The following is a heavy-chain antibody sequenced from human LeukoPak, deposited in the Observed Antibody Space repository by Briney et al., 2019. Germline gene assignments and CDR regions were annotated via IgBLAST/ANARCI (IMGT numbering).Heavy chain of an antibody. CDR2: INWNGGGT. J-gene: IGHJ6*02. CDR1: GFTFEDYG. D-gene: IGHD1-26*01. V-gene: IGHV3-9*01. Sequence: GGSLRLSCAATGFTFEDYGMHWVRQPPGKGLEWVSSINWNGGGTDYADSVKGRFTISRDNAKNSLYLQLSSLRPEDTALYYCAKHMRATNTYSFFGLDVWGQGTTVTVSS. CDR3: AKHMRATNTYSFFGLDV.